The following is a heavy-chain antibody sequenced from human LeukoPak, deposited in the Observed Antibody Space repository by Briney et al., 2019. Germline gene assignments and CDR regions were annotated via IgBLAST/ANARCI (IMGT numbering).Heavy chain of an antibody. J-gene: IGHJ4*02. D-gene: IGHD2-15*01. Sequence: SETLSLTCTVSGGSISSHYWSWIRQPPGKGLEWIGYISYSGSTNYNPSPKGRVTISADTSKNQFSLRLSSVTAADTAVYYCAGRQRWPFDYWGQGTLVTVSS. CDR1: GGSISSHY. CDR3: AGRQRWPFDY. CDR2: ISYSGST. V-gene: IGHV4-59*11.